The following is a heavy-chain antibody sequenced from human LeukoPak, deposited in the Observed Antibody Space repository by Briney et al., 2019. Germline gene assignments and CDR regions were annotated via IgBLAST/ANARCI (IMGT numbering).Heavy chain of an antibody. J-gene: IGHJ3*02. D-gene: IGHD5-24*01. Sequence: GGSLRLSCAASGFTFSSYSMSWVRQAPGKGLERVSFISSSSAYISYADSVKGRFTISRDNAKNSLYLQMNNLRAEDTAVYYCAKKMDDAFDIWGQGTMVTVSS. CDR3: AKKMDDAFDI. CDR1: GFTFSSYS. V-gene: IGHV3-21*01. CDR2: ISSSSAYI.